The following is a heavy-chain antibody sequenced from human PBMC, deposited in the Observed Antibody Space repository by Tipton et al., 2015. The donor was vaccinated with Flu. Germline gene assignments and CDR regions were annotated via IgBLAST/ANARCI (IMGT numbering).Heavy chain of an antibody. V-gene: IGHV4-61*02. Sequence: LRLSCTVSGGSISSGSYYWSWIRQPAGKGLEWIGRIYTSGSTNYNPSLKSRVTISVDTSKNQFSLKLSSVTAADTAVYYCARDFPSMGYWYFDLWGRGTLVTVSS. CDR1: GGSISSGSYY. D-gene: IGHD2/OR15-2a*01. J-gene: IGHJ2*01. CDR2: IYTSGST. CDR3: ARDFPSMGYWYFDL.